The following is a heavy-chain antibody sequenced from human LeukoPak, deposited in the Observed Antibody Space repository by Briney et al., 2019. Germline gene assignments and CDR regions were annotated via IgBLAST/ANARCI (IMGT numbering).Heavy chain of an antibody. CDR3: ASSVVPAALGWFDP. Sequence: ASVKVSCKASGYTFTSYGISWVRQAPGQGLEWMGIINPSGGSTSYAQKFQGRVTMTRDTSTSTVYMELSSLRSEDTAVYYCASSVVPAALGWFDPWGQGTLVTVSS. D-gene: IGHD2-2*01. CDR1: GYTFTSYG. CDR2: INPSGGST. J-gene: IGHJ5*02. V-gene: IGHV1-46*01.